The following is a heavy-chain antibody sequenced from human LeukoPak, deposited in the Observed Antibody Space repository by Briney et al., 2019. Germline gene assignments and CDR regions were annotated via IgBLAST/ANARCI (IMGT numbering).Heavy chain of an antibody. Sequence: GGSLRLSCAASGFTFSSYRMSWVRQAPGKGLEWVANINQDGSEKYYVDSVKGRFTISRDNAKNSLYLQMNSLRAEDTAVYYCARSGSYRARFDYWGQGTLVTVSS. CDR1: GFTFSSYR. J-gene: IGHJ4*02. V-gene: IGHV3-7*04. D-gene: IGHD1-26*01. CDR2: INQDGSEK. CDR3: ARSGSYRARFDY.